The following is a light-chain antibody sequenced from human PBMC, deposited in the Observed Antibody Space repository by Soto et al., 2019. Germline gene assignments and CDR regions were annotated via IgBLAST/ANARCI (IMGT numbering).Light chain of an antibody. CDR2: DAS. J-gene: IGKJ1*01. CDR1: QTVNNY. CDR3: QQRSNWPRT. V-gene: IGKV3-11*01. Sequence: EIVLTQSPATLSLSPGERATLSCRASQTVNNYLAWYQQKPGQVPRLLIYDASNRATGIPAKFSGSGSGTDLTLKISSIEDEECEVYYCQQRSNWPRTFGQGNKVDIK.